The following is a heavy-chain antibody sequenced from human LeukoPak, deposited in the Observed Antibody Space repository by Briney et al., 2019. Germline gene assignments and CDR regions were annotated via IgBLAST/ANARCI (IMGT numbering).Heavy chain of an antibody. V-gene: IGHV4-59*01. CDR1: AGSISNYY. CDR3: ARENGGGYWFDP. J-gene: IGHJ5*02. Sequence: SETLSLTCPVAAGSISNYYWSCIRQPPRKGLEWIEFFYYSGSTNYDPSLKSRVSISVDTSKNQFSLKVSSVTAADTAVYYCARENGGGYWFDPGGQGTLVTVSS. CDR2: FYYSGST. D-gene: IGHD3-10*01.